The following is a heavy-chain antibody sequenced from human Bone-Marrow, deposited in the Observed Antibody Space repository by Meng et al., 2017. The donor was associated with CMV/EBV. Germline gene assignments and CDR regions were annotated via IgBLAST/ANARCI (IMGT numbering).Heavy chain of an antibody. D-gene: IGHD3-16*01. CDR2: IYYSGST. V-gene: IGHV4-39*07. Sequence: QPQEPGPGLVKPLETLSPTCTVSGGSISSSINYWGLIRQPPGKGLEWIGSIYYSGSTYYNPSLKSRVTISVDTSKNQFSLKLSSVTAADTAVYYCARDVYGRGWFDPWGQGTLVTVSS. CDR1: GGSISSSINY. J-gene: IGHJ5*02. CDR3: ARDVYGRGWFDP.